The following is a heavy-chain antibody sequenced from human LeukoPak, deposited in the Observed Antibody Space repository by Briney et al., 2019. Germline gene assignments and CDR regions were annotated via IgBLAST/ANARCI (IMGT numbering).Heavy chain of an antibody. D-gene: IGHD5-18*01. CDR2: IYYSGST. CDR3: ARDSSGYGYFDY. CDR1: GGSFSSGGYY. V-gene: IGHV4-31*03. J-gene: IGHJ4*02. Sequence: SETLSLTCTVSGGSFSSGGYYWSWIRQHPGTGLEWIGYIYYSGSTYYNPSLKSRVTISVDTSKNQFSLNLSSVTAADTAVDYCARDSSGYGYFDYWGQGTLVTASS.